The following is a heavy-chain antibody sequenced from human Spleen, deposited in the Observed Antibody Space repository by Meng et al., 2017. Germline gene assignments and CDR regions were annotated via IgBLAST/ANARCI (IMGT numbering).Heavy chain of an antibody. Sequence: SVKVSCKASGGTFSSYTISWVRQAPGQGLEWMGRIIPILGIANYAQKFQGRVTITADKSTSTAYMELSSLRSEDTAVYYCARDWPSDYYDSSGHYEPDAFDIWGQGTMVTVSS. CDR2: IIPILGIA. D-gene: IGHD3-22*01. CDR3: ARDWPSDYYDSSGHYEPDAFDI. CDR1: GGTFSSYT. V-gene: IGHV1-69*04. J-gene: IGHJ3*02.